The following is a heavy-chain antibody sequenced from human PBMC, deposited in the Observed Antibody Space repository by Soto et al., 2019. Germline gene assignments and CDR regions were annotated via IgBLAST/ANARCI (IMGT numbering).Heavy chain of an antibody. D-gene: IGHD2-2*02. Sequence: QVQLVESGGGVVQPGRSLRLSCAASGFTFSTYAMHWVRQAPGKGLEWVALISYDGSNKYYADSVKGRFTISRDNSKKTLYLQMNSLRAEATTIYYCAREKYTTGYYYFDYWGQGTLVTVSS. CDR2: ISYDGSNK. CDR1: GFTFSTYA. CDR3: AREKYTTGYYYFDY. V-gene: IGHV3-30-3*01. J-gene: IGHJ4*02.